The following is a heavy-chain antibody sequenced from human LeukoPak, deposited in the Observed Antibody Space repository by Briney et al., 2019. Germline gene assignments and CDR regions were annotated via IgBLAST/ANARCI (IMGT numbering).Heavy chain of an antibody. V-gene: IGHV3-33*06. D-gene: IGHD5-24*01. J-gene: IGHJ4*02. CDR3: AKSRGDRERWLHLDS. Sequence: AWGSLRLSCAASGFTFTDFGIHWVRQAPGKGLEWVAVIGYRGENENYADSVKGRFTISRDNSRNTVYLQMNSLRGEDTAVYYCAKSRGDRERWLHLDSWGQGTLVTVSS. CDR2: IGYRGENE. CDR1: GFTFTDFG.